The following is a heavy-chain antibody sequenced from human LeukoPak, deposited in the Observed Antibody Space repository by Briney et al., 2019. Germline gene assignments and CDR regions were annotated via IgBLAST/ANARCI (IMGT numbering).Heavy chain of an antibody. J-gene: IGHJ4*02. CDR3: ARLGYGDSTQFDY. CDR2: IKQDGSEK. V-gene: IGHV3-7*01. CDR1: GFTFSSYW. Sequence: PGGSLRLSCAASGFTFSSYWMSWVRQAPGKGLEWVANIKQDGSEKYYVDSVKGRFTISRDNAKHSLYLQMNSLRAEDTAVYYCARLGYGDSTQFDYWGQGTLVTVSS. D-gene: IGHD4-17*01.